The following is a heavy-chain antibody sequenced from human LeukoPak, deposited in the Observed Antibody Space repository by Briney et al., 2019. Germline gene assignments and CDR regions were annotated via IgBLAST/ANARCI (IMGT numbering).Heavy chain of an antibody. D-gene: IGHD3-10*01. CDR2: IKEDGSEK. V-gene: IGHV3-7*04. CDR1: GFTFSNYW. J-gene: IGHJ4*02. Sequence: GGSLRLSCAASGFTFSNYWMSWVRQAPGKGLEWVANIKEDGSEKYYVDSVKGRFTISRDNAKNSLYLQMNSLRAEDTAVYYCARGGITTIRYDYWGQGTLVTVSS. CDR3: ARGGITTIRYDY.